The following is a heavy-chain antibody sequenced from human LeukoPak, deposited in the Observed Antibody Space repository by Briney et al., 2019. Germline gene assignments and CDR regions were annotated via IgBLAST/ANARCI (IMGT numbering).Heavy chain of an antibody. V-gene: IGHV1-2*02. CDR3: ARLSEMATTDFDY. D-gene: IGHD5-24*01. CDR1: GYTFTGYY. Sequence: GASVKVSCKASGYTFTGYYMHWVRRAPGQGLEWMGWINPNSGGTNYAQKFQGRVTMTRDTSISTAYMELSRLRSDDTAVYYCARLSEMATTDFDYWGQGTLVTVSS. J-gene: IGHJ4*02. CDR2: INPNSGGT.